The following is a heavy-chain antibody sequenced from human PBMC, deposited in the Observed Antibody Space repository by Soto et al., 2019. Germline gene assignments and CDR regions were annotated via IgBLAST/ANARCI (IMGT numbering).Heavy chain of an antibody. Sequence: SETLSLTCTVSGGSIGSYYWNWIRQPPGKGLEWIGYIYYSGSTNYNPSLKSRVTISVDTSKNQFSLKLSSVTAADTAVYYCARDEGFYYGMDVWGQGTTVTVS. CDR1: GGSIGSYY. CDR3: ARDEGFYYGMDV. CDR2: IYYSGST. V-gene: IGHV4-59*01. J-gene: IGHJ6*02.